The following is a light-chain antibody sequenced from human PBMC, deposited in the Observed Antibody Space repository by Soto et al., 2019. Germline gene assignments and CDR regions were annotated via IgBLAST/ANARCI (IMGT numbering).Light chain of an antibody. CDR3: QQTYSNPRT. V-gene: IGKV1-39*01. CDR2: ASS. Sequence: DIQMTQSPSSLSSSVGERVTITFLTSQSISIYLNWYQQIPGKAPKLLIYASSNLHTGVPSRFSGSASGTDFTLTISSLQPEDSATYYCQQTYSNPRTFGQGTKVDIK. CDR1: QSISIY. J-gene: IGKJ1*01.